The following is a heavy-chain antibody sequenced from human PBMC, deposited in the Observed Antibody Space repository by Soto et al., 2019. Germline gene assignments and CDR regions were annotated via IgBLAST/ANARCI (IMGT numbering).Heavy chain of an antibody. CDR1: GLTFSNYW. Sequence: EVQLVESGGGLVQPGGSLRLSCAASGLTFSNYWMSWVRQAPGKGLEWVANIKQDGSEKYYVDSVKGRFTISRDNAKNSLYLQMNSLRADDTAEYYCARDSRGWDPRYYWGQGILVTVSS. CDR2: IKQDGSEK. V-gene: IGHV3-7*01. D-gene: IGHD6-19*01. J-gene: IGHJ4*02. CDR3: ARDSRGWDPRYY.